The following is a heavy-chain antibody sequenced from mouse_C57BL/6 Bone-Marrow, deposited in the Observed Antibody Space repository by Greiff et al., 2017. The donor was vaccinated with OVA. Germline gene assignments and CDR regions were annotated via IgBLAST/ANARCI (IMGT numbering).Heavy chain of an antibody. J-gene: IGHJ3*01. V-gene: IGHV5-12*01. CDR1: GFTFSDYY. Sequence: DVMLVESGGGLVQPGGSLKLSCAASGFTFSDYYMYWVRQTPEKRLEWVAYISNGGGSTYYPDTVKGRFTISRDNAKNTLYLQMSRLKSEDTAMYYCARQGPIYSTAWFAYWGQGTLVTVSA. D-gene: IGHD2-1*01. CDR3: ARQGPIYSTAWFAY. CDR2: ISNGGGST.